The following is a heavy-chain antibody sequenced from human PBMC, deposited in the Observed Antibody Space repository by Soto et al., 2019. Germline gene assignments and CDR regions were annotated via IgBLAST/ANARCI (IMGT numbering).Heavy chain of an antibody. V-gene: IGHV3-73*01. D-gene: IGHD3-22*01. CDR3: TRMQRFRDPHYDSRRNPYYYYGMDV. CDR1: GFTFSGSA. Sequence: PGGSLRLSCAASGFTFSGSAMHWVRQASGKGLEWVGRIRSKANSYATAYAASVKGRFTISRDDSKNTAYLQMNSLKTEDTAVYYCTRMQRFRDPHYDSRRNPYYYYGMDVWGQGTTVTVSS. CDR2: IRSKANSYAT. J-gene: IGHJ6*02.